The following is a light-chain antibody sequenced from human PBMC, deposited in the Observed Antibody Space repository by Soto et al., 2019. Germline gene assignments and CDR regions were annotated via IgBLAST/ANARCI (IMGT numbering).Light chain of an antibody. Sequence: QSALTQADSVSGSPGQSITISCTGTSSDVGSYNLVSWYQQHPGKAPKLMIYEGSKRPSGVSNRFSGSKSGNKASLTISGLQAEDEADYYCCSYAGSRVFGGGTKLTVL. CDR2: EGS. CDR1: SSDVGSYNL. CDR3: CSYAGSRV. J-gene: IGLJ3*02. V-gene: IGLV2-23*01.